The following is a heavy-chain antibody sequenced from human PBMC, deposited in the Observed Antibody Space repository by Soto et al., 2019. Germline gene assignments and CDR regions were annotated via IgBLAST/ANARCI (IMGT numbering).Heavy chain of an antibody. J-gene: IGHJ6*02. V-gene: IGHV4-59*01. CDR2: IYYSGST. CDR3: ARAEWLPKTPQGYYYYYGMDV. D-gene: IGHD3-3*01. Sequence: SETLSLTCTVSGGSISSYYWSWIRQPPGKGLEWIGYIYYSGSTNYNPSLKRRVTISVDTSKNQFSQKLSSVTAADTAVYYCARAEWLPKTPQGYYYYYGMDVWGQGTTVTVSS. CDR1: GGSISSYY.